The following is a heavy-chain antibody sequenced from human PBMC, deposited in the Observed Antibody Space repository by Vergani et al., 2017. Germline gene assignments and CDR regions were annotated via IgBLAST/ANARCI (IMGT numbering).Heavy chain of an antibody. CDR3: ATKSCGTPGCQIGYFRE. V-gene: IGHV3-30*02. Sequence: QVQLVESGGGVVQPGGSLRLSCAASGFTFSSYDMHRVRQAPGKGLEWVAFIRYDGSNKYYGDSVKGRFTISRDNSKNTVYLQMNSLRTEDTAVYYCATKSCGTPGCQIGYFREWGQGTLVTVSS. J-gene: IGHJ1*01. D-gene: IGHD1-1*01. CDR2: IRYDGSNK. CDR1: GFTFSSYD.